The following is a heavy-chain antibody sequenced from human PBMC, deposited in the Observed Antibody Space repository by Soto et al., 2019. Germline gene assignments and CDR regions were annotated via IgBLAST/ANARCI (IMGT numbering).Heavy chain of an antibody. D-gene: IGHD3-22*01. V-gene: IGHV4-30-4*01. CDR3: ARDLGLSGYWWFDP. CDR1: GGSISSGDYY. J-gene: IGHJ5*02. Sequence: QVQLQESGPGLVKPSQTLSLTCTVSGGSISSGDYYWSWIRQPPGKGLEWIGYIYYSGSTYYNPSLKSRVNISVDTSKNQISLKLSSVTAADTAVYYCARDLGLSGYWWFDPWGQGTLVTVSS. CDR2: IYYSGST.